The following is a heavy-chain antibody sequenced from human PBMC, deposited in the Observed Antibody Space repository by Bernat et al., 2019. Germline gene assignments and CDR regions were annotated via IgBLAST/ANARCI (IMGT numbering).Heavy chain of an antibody. CDR2: FYYSGST. V-gene: IGHV4-39*01. Sequence: QVQLQESGPGLVKPSETLSLTCTVSGGSISSSSYYWGWIRQPPGKGLEWIGSFYYSGSTYYNPSLKSRVTISVDTRKTQFSLKLSSVTAADTAVYYCAGRDYDFWGGYYTTHRMDVWGQGTTVTVSS. J-gene: IGHJ6*02. CDR3: AGRDYDFWGGYYTTHRMDV. D-gene: IGHD3-3*01. CDR1: GGSISSSSYY.